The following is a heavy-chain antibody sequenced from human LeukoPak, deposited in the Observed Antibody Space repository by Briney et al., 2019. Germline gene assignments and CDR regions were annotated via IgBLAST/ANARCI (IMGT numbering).Heavy chain of an antibody. Sequence: GGSLRLSCAASGFTFSSYAMSWVRQAPGKGLEWVSLISGSGGSTYYADSVKGRFTISRDNSRNTLYLQMNSLRAEDTAVFYCAKDRDDYVWGSYLGAFDIWGQGTMVTVSS. CDR3: AKDRDDYVWGSYLGAFDI. J-gene: IGHJ3*02. CDR1: GFTFSSYA. V-gene: IGHV3-23*01. CDR2: ISGSGGST. D-gene: IGHD3-16*01.